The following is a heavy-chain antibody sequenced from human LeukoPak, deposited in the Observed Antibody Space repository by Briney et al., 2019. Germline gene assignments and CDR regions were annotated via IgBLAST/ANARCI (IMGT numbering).Heavy chain of an antibody. D-gene: IGHD2-2*01. J-gene: IGHJ6*02. CDR1: RYTFTGDY. CDR3: ASSYGSSTSCYFYYYGMDV. CDR2: INPNSGGT. Sequence: ASVKVSSKASRYTFTGDYMHWVRQAPGQELEWMGWINPNSGGTNSAQKFQGRVTMTRDTSRSTAYMELSRLRSDDTAVYYCASSYGSSTSCYFYYYGMDVWGQGTTVTVSS. V-gene: IGHV1-2*02.